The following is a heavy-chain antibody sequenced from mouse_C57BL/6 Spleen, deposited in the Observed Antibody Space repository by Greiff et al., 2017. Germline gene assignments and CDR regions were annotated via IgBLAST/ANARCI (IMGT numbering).Heavy chain of an antibody. J-gene: IGHJ4*01. CDR1: GYAFTNYL. Sequence: VQREESGAELVRPGTSVTVSCKASGYAFTNYLIEWVKQRPGQGLEWIGVINPGSGGTNYNEKFKGKATLTADKSSSTAYIQLSSLTSEDSAVYFCARHNTVVATDAMDYWGQGTSVTVSS. V-gene: IGHV1-54*01. CDR3: ARHNTVVATDAMDY. CDR2: INPGSGGT. D-gene: IGHD1-1*01.